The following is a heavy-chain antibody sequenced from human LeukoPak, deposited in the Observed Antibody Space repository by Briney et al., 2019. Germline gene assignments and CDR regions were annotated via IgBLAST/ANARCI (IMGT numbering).Heavy chain of an antibody. Sequence: PSETLSLTCTVSGGSINNYYWSWIRQPPGKGLEWIGYLYGSGSTKANPSLESRVTLSADTSKNQFSLRLSSVTAADTAVYYCATIKRGDIFGYFDFWGQGILVAVSS. D-gene: IGHD5-18*01. CDR1: GGSINNYY. CDR3: ATIKRGDIFGYFDF. CDR2: LYGSGST. V-gene: IGHV4-59*01. J-gene: IGHJ4*02.